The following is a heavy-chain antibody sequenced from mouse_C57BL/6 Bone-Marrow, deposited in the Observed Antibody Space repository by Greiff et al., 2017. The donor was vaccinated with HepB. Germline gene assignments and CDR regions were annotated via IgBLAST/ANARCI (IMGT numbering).Heavy chain of an antibody. D-gene: IGHD1-1*01. CDR1: GYTFTIYW. J-gene: IGHJ3*01. Sequence: QVQLQQPGAELVMPGASVKLSCKASGYTFTIYWMHWVKQRPGQGLEWIGEIDPSDSYTNYNQKFKGKSTLTVDKSSSTAYMQLSSLTSEDSAVYYCARDYGSSSWFAYWGQGTLVTVSA. CDR3: ARDYGSSSWFAY. CDR2: IDPSDSYT. V-gene: IGHV1-69*01.